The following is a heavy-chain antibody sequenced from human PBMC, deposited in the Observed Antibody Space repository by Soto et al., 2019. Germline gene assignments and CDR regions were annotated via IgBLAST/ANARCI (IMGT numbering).Heavy chain of an antibody. Sequence: GGSLRLSCAASGFTFSSYAMSWVRQAPGKGLEWVSAISGSGGSTYYADSVKGRFTISRDNSKNTLYLQMNSLRAEDTAVYYCAKPISVGPGQIQAFDYWGQGTLVTVSS. CDR2: ISGSGGST. J-gene: IGHJ4*02. CDR3: AKPISVGPGQIQAFDY. CDR1: GFTFSSYA. D-gene: IGHD2-15*01. V-gene: IGHV3-23*01.